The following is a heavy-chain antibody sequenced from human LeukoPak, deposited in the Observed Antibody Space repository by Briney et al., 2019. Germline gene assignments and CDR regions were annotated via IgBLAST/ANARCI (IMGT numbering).Heavy chain of an antibody. D-gene: IGHD3-22*01. V-gene: IGHV3-9*01. CDR3: AKDHYYDSSGLSYYFDY. CDR1: GFTFDDYA. Sequence: GGPLRLSCAASGFTFDDYAMHWVRQAPGKGLEWVSGISWNSGSIGYADSVKGRFTISRDNAKNSLYLQMNSLRAEDTALYYCAKDHYYDSSGLSYYFDYWGQGTLVTVSS. J-gene: IGHJ4*02. CDR2: ISWNSGSI.